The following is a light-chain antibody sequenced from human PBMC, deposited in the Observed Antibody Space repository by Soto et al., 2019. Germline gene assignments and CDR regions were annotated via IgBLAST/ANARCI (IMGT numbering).Light chain of an antibody. CDR1: SSDVGFYNF. V-gene: IGLV2-8*01. J-gene: IGLJ1*01. CDR2: EVT. Sequence: QSALTQPPSASGSPGQSLTISCTGTSSDVGFYNFVSWYQQRPGKAPKLVIYEVTKRPSGVPDRFSGSKSGSTASLTVSGLPADDEADYYCASYAGTRLFVFGSGTKVTVL. CDR3: ASYAGTRLFV.